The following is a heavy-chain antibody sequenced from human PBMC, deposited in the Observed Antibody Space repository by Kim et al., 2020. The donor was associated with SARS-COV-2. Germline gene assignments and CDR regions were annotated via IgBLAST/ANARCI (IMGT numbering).Heavy chain of an antibody. CDR2: EN. CDR3: AREGSSSFDY. J-gene: IGHJ4*02. V-gene: IGHV3-7*01. D-gene: IGHD6-6*01. Sequence: ENYYVDSVKGRFTISRDNAKNSLYLQMNSLRAEDTAVYYCAREGSSSFDYWGQGTLVTVSS.